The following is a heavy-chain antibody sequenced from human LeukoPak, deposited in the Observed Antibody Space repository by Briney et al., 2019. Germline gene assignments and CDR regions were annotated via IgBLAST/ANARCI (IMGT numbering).Heavy chain of an antibody. V-gene: IGHV3-23*01. J-gene: IGHJ4*02. Sequence: GGSLRLSCAASGLTFSNFGMTWVRQAPGKGLEWVSTISSTGDNTYYAHSVKGRFTISRDNSKSTLYLQMNSLRADDTAIYYCAKGAFHDYWGQGTLVTVSS. CDR3: AKGAFHDY. CDR2: ISSTGDNT. CDR1: GLTFSNFG.